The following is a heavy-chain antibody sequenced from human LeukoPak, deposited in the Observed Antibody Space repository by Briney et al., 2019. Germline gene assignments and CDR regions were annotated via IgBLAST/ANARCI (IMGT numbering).Heavy chain of an antibody. Sequence: SQALSLTCAVSGGSISSGGYSWSWIRQPPGKGLVWIGYIYHSGSTYYNPSLKSRVTISVNRSKNQFSQKLSSVSAADTAVYYCARGAYYFDYWGQGTLVTVSS. D-gene: IGHD1-26*01. V-gene: IGHV4-30-2*01. CDR1: GGSISSGGYS. CDR3: ARGAYYFDY. CDR2: IYHSGST. J-gene: IGHJ4*02.